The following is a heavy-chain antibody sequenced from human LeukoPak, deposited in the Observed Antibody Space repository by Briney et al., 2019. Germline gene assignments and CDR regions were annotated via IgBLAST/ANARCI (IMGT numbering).Heavy chain of an antibody. CDR3: ARAGEECPEGMPSSTSCYTFPNWFDP. CDR1: GFTFSSYG. J-gene: IGHJ5*02. D-gene: IGHD2-2*02. Sequence: HPGGSLRLSCAASGFTFSSYGMHWVRQAPGKGLEWVAVISYDGSNKYYADSVKGRFTISRDNSKNTLYLQMNSLRAEDTAVYYCARAGEECPEGMPSSTSCYTFPNWFDPWGQGTLVTVSS. CDR2: ISYDGSNK. V-gene: IGHV3-30*03.